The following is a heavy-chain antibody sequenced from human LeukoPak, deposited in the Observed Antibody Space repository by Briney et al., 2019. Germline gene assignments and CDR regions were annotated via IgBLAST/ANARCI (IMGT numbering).Heavy chain of an antibody. D-gene: IGHD6-13*01. V-gene: IGHV4-59*08. J-gene: IGHJ6*02. CDR1: GGSISSYY. Sequence: SETLSLTCTVSGGSISSYYWSWIRQPPGKGLEWVGYIYYRGSTNYNPSLKSRVTISVDTSKNQFSLKLSSVTAADTAVYYCARQGSSSWYGYYYGMDVWGQGTTVTVSS. CDR3: ARQGSSSWYGYYYGMDV. CDR2: IYYRGST.